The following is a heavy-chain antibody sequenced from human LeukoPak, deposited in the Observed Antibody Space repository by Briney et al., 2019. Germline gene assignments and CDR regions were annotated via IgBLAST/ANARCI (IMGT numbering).Heavy chain of an antibody. Sequence: TGGSLRLSCAASGFTFNSYGMHWVRQAPGKGLEWVAFIRYDGSNKYYADSVKGRFTISRDNSKNTLYLQMNSLRAEDTAVYYCAKGRVGARISYYMDVWGKGTTVTVSS. J-gene: IGHJ6*03. CDR1: GFTFNSYG. D-gene: IGHD1-26*01. CDR3: AKGRVGARISYYMDV. CDR2: IRYDGSNK. V-gene: IGHV3-30*02.